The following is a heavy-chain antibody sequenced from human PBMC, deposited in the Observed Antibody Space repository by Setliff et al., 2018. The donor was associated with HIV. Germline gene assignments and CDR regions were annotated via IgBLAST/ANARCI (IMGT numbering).Heavy chain of an antibody. Sequence: SVKVSCKASGGTFRSHESSWVRQAPGQGLEWMGGIVPILNTGNYAPKFQGRVTITADESTTTAYMELCRLRPEDTAVYYCARIPNHSSGFDYWGQGTPVTVS. J-gene: IGHJ4*02. CDR2: IVPILNTG. CDR3: ARIPNHSSGFDY. V-gene: IGHV1-69*13. D-gene: IGHD3-22*01. CDR1: GGTFRSHE.